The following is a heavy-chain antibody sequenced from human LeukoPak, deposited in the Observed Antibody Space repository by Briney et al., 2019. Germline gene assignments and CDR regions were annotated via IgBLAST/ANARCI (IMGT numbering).Heavy chain of an antibody. CDR1: GYTFTGYY. Sequence: ASVKVSCKASGYTFTGYYMHWVRQAPGQGLEWMGWISAYNGNTNYAQKLQGRVTMTTDTSTSTAYMELRSLRSDDTAVYYCARENTAMVSGFDYYYYYMDVWGKGTTVTVSS. J-gene: IGHJ6*03. CDR3: ARENTAMVSGFDYYYYYMDV. CDR2: ISAYNGNT. V-gene: IGHV1-18*04. D-gene: IGHD5-18*01.